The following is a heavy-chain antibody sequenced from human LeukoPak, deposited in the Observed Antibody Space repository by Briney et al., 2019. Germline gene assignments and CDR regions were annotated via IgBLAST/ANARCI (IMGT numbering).Heavy chain of an antibody. J-gene: IGHJ4*02. V-gene: IGHV3-23*01. CDR2: ISGSGGST. Sequence: QSGGSLRLSCAASGFTFSSYAMSWVRQAPGKGLEWVSAISGSGGSTYYADSVKGRFTISRDNSKNTLYLQMNSLRAEDTAVYYCAKGTLVVVPAAMGYWGPGTLVTVSS. CDR1: GFTFSSYA. D-gene: IGHD2-2*01. CDR3: AKGTLVVVPAAMGY.